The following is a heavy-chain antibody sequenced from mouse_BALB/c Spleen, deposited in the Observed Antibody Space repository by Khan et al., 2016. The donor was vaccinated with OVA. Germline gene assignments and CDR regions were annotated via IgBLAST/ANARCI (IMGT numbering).Heavy chain of an antibody. Sequence: QVRLQQSGAELVKPGASVKLPCKASGYTFTSYYIYWVKQRPGQGLEWIGEINPSDGATNFNEKFKSKATLTVDKSSNTAYMQLSSLTSEDSAVYYCTRSGYGTFAYWGQGTLVTVSA. D-gene: IGHD2-1*01. V-gene: IGHV1S81*02. CDR2: INPSDGAT. CDR3: TRSGYGTFAY. CDR1: GYTFTSYY. J-gene: IGHJ3*01.